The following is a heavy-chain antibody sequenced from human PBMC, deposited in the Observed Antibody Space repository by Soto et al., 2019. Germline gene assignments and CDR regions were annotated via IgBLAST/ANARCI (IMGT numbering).Heavy chain of an antibody. D-gene: IGHD5-18*01. Sequence: QVQLQESGPGLVKPSETLSLTCTVSGGSISSYYWSWIRQPPGKGLEWSGYIYYSGSTNYNPSLKSRVTISVDTSKNQFSLKLSSVTAADTAVYYCARGDTAMVAFDYWGQGTLVTVSS. J-gene: IGHJ4*02. CDR2: IYYSGST. V-gene: IGHV4-59*01. CDR1: GGSISSYY. CDR3: ARGDTAMVAFDY.